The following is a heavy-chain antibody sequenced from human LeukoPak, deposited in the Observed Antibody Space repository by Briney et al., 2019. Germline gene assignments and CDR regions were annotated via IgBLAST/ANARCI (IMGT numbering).Heavy chain of an antibody. J-gene: IGHJ4*02. Sequence: SGGSLRLSCAASGFTFSSYGMHWVRQAPGKGLEWVAFIRYDGSNKYYADSVKGRFTISRDNSKNTLYLQMNSLRAEDTAVYYCARDDFWSGYPFDYWGQGTLVTVSS. CDR2: IRYDGSNK. CDR3: ARDDFWSGYPFDY. D-gene: IGHD3-3*01. V-gene: IGHV3-30*02. CDR1: GFTFSSYG.